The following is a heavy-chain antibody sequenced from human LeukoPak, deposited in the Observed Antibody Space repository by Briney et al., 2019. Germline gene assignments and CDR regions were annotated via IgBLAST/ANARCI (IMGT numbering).Heavy chain of an antibody. V-gene: IGHV4-31*03. CDR3: ARDNSKYYFDY. Sequence: SETLSLTCTVSGGSISSGGYYWSWIRQHPGKGLEWIGYIYYSGSTYYNPSLKSRVTISVDTSKNQFSLKLSSVTAEDTAVYYCARDNSKYYFDYWGQGTLVTVSS. CDR2: IYYSGST. D-gene: IGHD4-11*01. CDR1: GGSISSGGYY. J-gene: IGHJ4*02.